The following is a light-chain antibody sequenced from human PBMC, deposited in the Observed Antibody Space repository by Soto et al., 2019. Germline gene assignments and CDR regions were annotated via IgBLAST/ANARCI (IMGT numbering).Light chain of an antibody. CDR1: ESVSSSF. Sequence: EIVLTQSPATLSSSPGERATLSCRASESVSSSFLAWYQQRLGQAPRLLIYGASSRATGIPDRFSGSGSGTDFTLTISRLEPEDFAVYYCHQYGSSPSTFGQGTKVDIK. V-gene: IGKV3-20*01. CDR2: GAS. CDR3: HQYGSSPST. J-gene: IGKJ1*01.